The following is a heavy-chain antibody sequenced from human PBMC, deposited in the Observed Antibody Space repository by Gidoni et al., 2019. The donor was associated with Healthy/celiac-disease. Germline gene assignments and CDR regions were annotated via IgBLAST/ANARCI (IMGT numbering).Heavy chain of an antibody. J-gene: IGHJ4*02. D-gene: IGHD4-17*01. CDR2: ISSSSSYI. CDR3: ARDGETEKNTVTTEKNFDY. CDR1: GFTFSSYS. Sequence: GFTFSSYSMNWVRQAPGKGLEWVSSISSSSSYIYYADSVKGRFTISRDNAKNSLYLQMNSLRAEDTAVYYCARDGETEKNTVTTEKNFDYWGQGTLVTVSS. V-gene: IGHV3-21*01.